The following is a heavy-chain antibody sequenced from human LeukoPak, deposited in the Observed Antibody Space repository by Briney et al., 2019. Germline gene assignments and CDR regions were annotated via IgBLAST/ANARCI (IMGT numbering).Heavy chain of an antibody. CDR3: ARGRVDTSMVGFFGY. V-gene: IGHV1-8*01. CDR2: VNPHSGNR. CDR1: GYTFTSYE. D-gene: IGHD5-18*01. J-gene: IGHJ4*02. Sequence: ASVKVSCKASGYTFTSYEINWVRQATGQGLEWMGWVNPHSGNRGYAQKFQGRVTMTTNTSISTAYMELSSLRSEDTAVYYCARGRVDTSMVGFFGYWGQGTLVTVSS.